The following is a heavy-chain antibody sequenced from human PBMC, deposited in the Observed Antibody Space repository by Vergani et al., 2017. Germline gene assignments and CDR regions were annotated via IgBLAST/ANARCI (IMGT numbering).Heavy chain of an antibody. CDR1: GFTVSSNY. Sequence: EVQLVESGGGLVQPGGSLRLSCAASGFTVSSNYMSWVRQAPGKGLDWVSVIYRGGSTYYADSVKGRFTISRDNSKNTLYLQMNSLRAEDTAVYYCARGCTNGVCYFAYWGQGTLVTVSS. D-gene: IGHD2-8*01. J-gene: IGHJ4*02. CDR2: IYRGGST. V-gene: IGHV3-66*02. CDR3: ARGCTNGVCYFAY.